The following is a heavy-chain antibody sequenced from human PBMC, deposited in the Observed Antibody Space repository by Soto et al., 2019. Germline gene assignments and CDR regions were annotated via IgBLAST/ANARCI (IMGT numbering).Heavy chain of an antibody. Sequence: EVQLLESGGGLVQPGGSLRLSCAASGFTFSSYAMSLVRQAPGKGLEWVSAISGSGGSTYYADSVKGRFTISRDNSKNTLYLQMNSLRAEDTAVYYCAKDKELRYFDWLLYNYFDYWGQGTLVTVSS. CDR2: ISGSGGST. J-gene: IGHJ4*02. V-gene: IGHV3-23*01. D-gene: IGHD3-9*01. CDR1: GFTFSSYA. CDR3: AKDKELRYFDWLLYNYFDY.